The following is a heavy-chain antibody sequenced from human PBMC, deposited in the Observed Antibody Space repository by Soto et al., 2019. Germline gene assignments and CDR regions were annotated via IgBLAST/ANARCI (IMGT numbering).Heavy chain of an antibody. V-gene: IGHV1-24*01. D-gene: IGHD3-9*01. CDR3: ATVRYILTGYYPALRFDY. Sequence: QVQLVQSGAEVKKPGVSVKVSCKVSGYTLTELSMHWVRQAPGKGLEWMGGFDPVDGETIYAQKFQGRVTMTEDTSTDTAYMELSSLRSEDTAVYYCATVRYILTGYYPALRFDYWGQGTLVTVSS. CDR1: GYTLTELS. J-gene: IGHJ4*02. CDR2: FDPVDGET.